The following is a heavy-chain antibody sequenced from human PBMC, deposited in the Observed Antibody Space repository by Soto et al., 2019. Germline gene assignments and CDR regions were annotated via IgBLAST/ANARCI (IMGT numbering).Heavy chain of an antibody. V-gene: IGHV1-46*03. CDR2: INPSGGST. Sequence: ASVKVSCKASGYTFTSYYMHWMRQAPGQGLEWMGIINPSGGSTSYAQKFQGRVTMTRDTSTSTVYMELSSLRSEDTAVYYCARAEVRGVMSNTFCYWGQGTLVNVSS. CDR3: ARAEVRGVMSNTFCY. J-gene: IGHJ4*02. CDR1: GYTFTSYY. D-gene: IGHD3-10*01.